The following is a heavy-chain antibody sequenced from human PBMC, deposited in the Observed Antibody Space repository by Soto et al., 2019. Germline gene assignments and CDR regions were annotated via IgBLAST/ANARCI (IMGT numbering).Heavy chain of an antibody. V-gene: IGHV3-21*01. D-gene: IGHD1-26*01. CDR3: ARGATDYYYYYGMDV. CDR2: ISSSSSYI. J-gene: IGHJ6*02. CDR1: GFTFSSYI. Sequence: PGGSLRLSCAASGFTFSSYIMNWVRQSPGKGLEWVSSISSSSSYIYHADSVKGRFTISRDNAKNSLYLQMNSLRAEDTAVYYCARGATDYYYYYGMDVWGQGTTVTV.